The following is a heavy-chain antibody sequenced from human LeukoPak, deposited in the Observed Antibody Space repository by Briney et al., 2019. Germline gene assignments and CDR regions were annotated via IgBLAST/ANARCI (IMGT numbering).Heavy chain of an antibody. J-gene: IGHJ4*02. V-gene: IGHV4-38-2*01. CDR3: ARLHMYYFDY. Sequence: PSETLSLTCAVPGYSISSGYYWGWIRQPPGKGLEWIGSIYHSGSTYYNPSLKSRVTISVDTSKNQFSLKLSSVTAADTAVYYCARLHMYYFDYWGQGTLVTVSS. CDR1: GYSISSGYY. CDR2: IYHSGST.